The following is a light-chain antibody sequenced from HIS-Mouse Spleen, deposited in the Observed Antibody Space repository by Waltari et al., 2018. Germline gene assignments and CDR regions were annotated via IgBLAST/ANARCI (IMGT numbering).Light chain of an antibody. J-gene: IGKJ2*01. CDR1: QSISSW. Sequence: EIQMTQSPSTLSASVGYRVTITCRASQSISSWLAWYQQKPGKAPKRLIYKASSLESGVPSRFSGSGSGTEFTLTISSLQPDDFATYYCQQYNSYSMYTFGQGTKLEIK. V-gene: IGKV1-5*03. CDR2: KAS. CDR3: QQYNSYSMYT.